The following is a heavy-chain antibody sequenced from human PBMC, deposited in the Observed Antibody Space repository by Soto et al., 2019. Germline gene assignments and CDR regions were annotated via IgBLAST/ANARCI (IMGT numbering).Heavy chain of an antibody. Sequence: EVQLVESGGGLVQPGGSLILSCAASGFTFSSYEMNWVRQAPGKGLEWVSYISSSGSTIYYADSVKGRFTISRDNAKNSLYLQMNSLRAEDTAVYYCASSGWEYYFDYWGQGTLVTVSS. V-gene: IGHV3-48*03. J-gene: IGHJ4*02. CDR3: ASSGWEYYFDY. CDR1: GFTFSSYE. D-gene: IGHD6-19*01. CDR2: ISSSGSTI.